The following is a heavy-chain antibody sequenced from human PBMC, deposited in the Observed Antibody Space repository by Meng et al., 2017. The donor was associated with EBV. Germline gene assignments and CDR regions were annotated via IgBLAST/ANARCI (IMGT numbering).Heavy chain of an antibody. CDR2: IYSGGST. V-gene: IGHV3-53*01. CDR1: RFTVSSNY. CDR3: AKHRLGPLDY. Sequence: PLCGSGGGLTQPGGSLRLSWAASRFTVSSNYMSWDRQAPGKGLEWVSVIYSGGSTYYADSVKGRFTISRDNSKNTLYLQMNSLRAEDTAVYYCAKHRLGPLDYWGQGTLVTVSS. D-gene: IGHD5-12*01. J-gene: IGHJ4*02.